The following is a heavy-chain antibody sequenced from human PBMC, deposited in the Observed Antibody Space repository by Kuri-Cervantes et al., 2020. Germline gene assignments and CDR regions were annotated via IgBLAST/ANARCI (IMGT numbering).Heavy chain of an antibody. V-gene: IGHV4-39*07. D-gene: IGHD5-12*01. J-gene: IGHJ4*02. CDR3: ARFPQWLRAYDY. CDR1: GGFISSSSYY. Sequence: GSLRLSCTVSGGFISSSSYYWGWIRQPPGKGLEWIGSIYYSGSTYYNPSLKSRVTISVDTSKNQFSLKLSSVTAADTAVYYCARFPQWLRAYDYWGQGTLVTVSS. CDR2: IYYSGST.